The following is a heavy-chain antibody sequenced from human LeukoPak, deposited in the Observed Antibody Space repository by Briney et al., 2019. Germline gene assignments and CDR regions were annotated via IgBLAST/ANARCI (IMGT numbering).Heavy chain of an antibody. V-gene: IGHV4-4*02. CDR2: IFYGGST. CDR3: ARGLNYDLNP. Sequence: SGTLSLTCTVSGGSISSDNWWTWVRRPPGKGLEWIAEIFYGGSTNYNPSLKSRVTISIDKSKNQFSLDLSSVTAADTAVYYCARGLNYDLNPWGQGTLVTVSS. J-gene: IGHJ5*02. D-gene: IGHD3-3*01. CDR1: GGSISSDNW.